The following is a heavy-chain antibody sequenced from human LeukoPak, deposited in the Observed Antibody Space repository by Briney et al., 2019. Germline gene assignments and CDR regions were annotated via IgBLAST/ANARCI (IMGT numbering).Heavy chain of an antibody. CDR2: ISGSGGST. Sequence: GGSLRLSCAASGFTFSSCAMSWVRQAPGKGLKWVSAISGSGGSTYYADSVKGRFAISRDNSKNTLYLQMNSLTADDTAVYYCAKAPPYSGSFYYWGQGTLVTVSS. CDR1: GFTFSSCA. J-gene: IGHJ4*02. D-gene: IGHD1-26*01. CDR3: AKAPPYSGSFYY. V-gene: IGHV3-23*01.